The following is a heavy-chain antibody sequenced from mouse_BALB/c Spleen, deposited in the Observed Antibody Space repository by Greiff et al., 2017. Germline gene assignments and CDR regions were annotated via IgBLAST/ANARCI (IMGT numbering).Heavy chain of an antibody. J-gene: IGHJ4*01. CDR1: GYTFTDYY. Sequence: VQLQQSGAELVRPGASVKLSCKASGYTFTDYYINWVKQRTGQGLQWIGEIYPGSGNTYYNEKFKGKATLTADKSSSTAYMQLSSLTSEDSAVYFCARDYGRGDYWGQGTTVTVSS. CDR3: ARDYGRGDY. D-gene: IGHD1-1*01. CDR2: IYPGSGNT. V-gene: IGHV1-77*01.